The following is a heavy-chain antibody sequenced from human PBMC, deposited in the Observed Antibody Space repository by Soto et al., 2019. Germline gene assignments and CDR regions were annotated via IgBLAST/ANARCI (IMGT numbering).Heavy chain of an antibody. J-gene: IGHJ6*02. V-gene: IGHV4-31*03. CDR2: IYYSGST. CDR1: GGSIGSGGYY. D-gene: IGHD4-17*01. Sequence: QVQLQESGPGLVKPSQTLSLTCTVSGGSIGSGGYYWSWIRQHPGKGLEWIGYIYYSGSTYYNTSLKGRVTMSVDTSKTQFSLKVNSVTAAATAVYYCARDRDYMDVWGQGTTVTVSS. CDR3: ARDRDYMDV.